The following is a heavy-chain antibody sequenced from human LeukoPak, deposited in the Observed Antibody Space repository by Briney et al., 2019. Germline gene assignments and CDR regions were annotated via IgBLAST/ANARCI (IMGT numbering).Heavy chain of an antibody. CDR2: INHSGST. D-gene: IGHD3-22*01. CDR3: ASAVGPLIAIQN. V-gene: IGHV4-34*01. CDR1: GGSFSGYY. Sequence: SETLSLTCAVYGGSFSGYYWSWIRQPPGKGLEWVAEINHSGSTNYNPSLKSRVTISVDTSKNQFSLKLSSVTAADTAVYYCASAVGPLIAIQNWGQGSLVTVSS. J-gene: IGHJ1*01.